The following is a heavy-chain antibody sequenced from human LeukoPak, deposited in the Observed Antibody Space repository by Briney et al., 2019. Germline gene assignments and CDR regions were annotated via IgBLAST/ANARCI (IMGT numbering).Heavy chain of an antibody. CDR3: TTDPPDYYDSSGYYLQALFDY. V-gene: IGHV3-15*01. CDR1: GFTFSNAW. J-gene: IGHJ4*02. Sequence: PEGSLRLSCAASGFTFSNAWMSWVRQAPGKGLEWVGRIKSKTDGGTTDYAAPVKGRFTISRDDSKNTLYLQMNSLKTEDTAVYYCTTDPPDYYDSSGYYLQALFDYGGQGTLVTVSS. D-gene: IGHD3-22*01. CDR2: IKSKTDGGTT.